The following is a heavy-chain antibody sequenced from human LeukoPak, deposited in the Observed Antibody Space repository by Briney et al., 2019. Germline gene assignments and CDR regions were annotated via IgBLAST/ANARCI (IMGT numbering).Heavy chain of an antibody. CDR2: IYGGGST. V-gene: IGHV3-53*01. Sequence: GGSLRPSCAASGFTVSSNYMSWVRQAPGKGLEWVSVIYGGGSTYYADSVKGRFTISRDNSKNTLYLQMNSLRAEDTAVYYCARVEYSGYDFRFPYYFDYWGQGTLVTVSS. CDR1: GFTVSSNY. J-gene: IGHJ4*02. D-gene: IGHD5-12*01. CDR3: ARVEYSGYDFRFPYYFDY.